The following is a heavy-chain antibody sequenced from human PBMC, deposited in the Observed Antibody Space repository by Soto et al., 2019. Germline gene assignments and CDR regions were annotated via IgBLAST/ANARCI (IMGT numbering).Heavy chain of an antibody. CDR3: ATTGYCSGGSCHGGWFDP. D-gene: IGHD2-15*01. Sequence: ASVKVSCKASGYTFTSYAMHWVRQAPGQRLEWMGWINAGNGNTKYSQKFQGRVTITRDTSASTAYMELSSLRSEDTAVYYCATTGYCSGGSCHGGWFDPWGQGTLVTVSS. CDR1: GYTFTSYA. V-gene: IGHV1-3*01. CDR2: INAGNGNT. J-gene: IGHJ5*02.